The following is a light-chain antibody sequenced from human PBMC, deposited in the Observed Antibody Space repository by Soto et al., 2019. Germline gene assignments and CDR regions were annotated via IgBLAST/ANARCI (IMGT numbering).Light chain of an antibody. CDR3: QQYKSYWT. CDR2: KSS. J-gene: IGKJ1*01. Sequence: DIQMTQSPSTLFASVGDRVTITCRATQNINTWLAWYQQQPGKAPKLLIYKSSSWQSGLPSRFSGTGSGTEFTLTISRLQPHDFATYYCQQYKSYWTFGQGPKVDIK. V-gene: IGKV1-5*03. CDR1: QNINTW.